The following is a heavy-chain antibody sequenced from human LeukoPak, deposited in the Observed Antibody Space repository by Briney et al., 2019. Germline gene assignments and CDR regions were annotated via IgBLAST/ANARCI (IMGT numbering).Heavy chain of an antibody. CDR2: IDIDGNT. V-gene: IGHV3-74*01. CDR1: GFAFSHHY. D-gene: IGHD5-24*01. CDR3: ARDLNYNFDY. Sequence: GGSLRLSCVASGFAFSHHYMHWVRQAPGKGLVRVSRIDIDGNTNYADSVKGRFTISRDNTKDTVYLQMNSLRAEDTAVYYCARDLNYNFDYWGQGALVTVSS. J-gene: IGHJ4*02.